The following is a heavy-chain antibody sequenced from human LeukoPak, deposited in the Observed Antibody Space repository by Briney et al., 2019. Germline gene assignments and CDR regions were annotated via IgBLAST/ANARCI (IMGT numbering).Heavy chain of an antibody. Sequence: SVKVSCKASGGTFSSYAISWVRQAPGQGGEWMGRIIPILGIANYAQKFQGRVTITADKSTSTAYMELSSLRSEDTAVYYCARGGYRCSGGSCYAYYFDYWGQGTLVTVSS. CDR3: ARGGYRCSGGSCYAYYFDY. J-gene: IGHJ4*02. CDR1: GGTFSSYA. V-gene: IGHV1-69*04. CDR2: IIPILGIA. D-gene: IGHD2-15*01.